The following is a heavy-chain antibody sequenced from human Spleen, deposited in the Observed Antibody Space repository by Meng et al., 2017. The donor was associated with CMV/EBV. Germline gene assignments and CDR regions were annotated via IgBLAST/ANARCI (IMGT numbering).Heavy chain of an antibody. CDR3: ARVGVWTTNYYYYGMDV. Sequence: ASVKVSCKASGYSFTTYDINWVRQAAGQGPEWMGWMNPKSGETGYAQKFQGRVTLTTDTSTSTAYMDLRSLRSDDTAVYYCARVGVWTTNYYYYGMDVWGQGTTVTVSS. J-gene: IGHJ6*02. CDR1: GYSFTTYD. D-gene: IGHD2-8*01. CDR2: MNPKSGET. V-gene: IGHV1-8*02.